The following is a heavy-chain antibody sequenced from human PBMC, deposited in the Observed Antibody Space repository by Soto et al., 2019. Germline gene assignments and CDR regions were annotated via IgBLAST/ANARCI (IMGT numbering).Heavy chain of an antibody. V-gene: IGHV3-30*18. CDR3: AKDVVVGATTGLGDYYDYYCMDV. J-gene: IGHJ6*02. Sequence: QVQLVESGGGVVQPGRSLRLSCAASGFTFSSYGMHWVRQAPGKGLEWVAVISYDGSNKYYADSVKGRFTISRDNSKNTLYLQMNSLRAEDTAVYYCAKDVVVGATTGLGDYYDYYCMDVWGQGTTVTVSS. CDR2: ISYDGSNK. CDR1: GFTFSSYG. D-gene: IGHD1-26*01.